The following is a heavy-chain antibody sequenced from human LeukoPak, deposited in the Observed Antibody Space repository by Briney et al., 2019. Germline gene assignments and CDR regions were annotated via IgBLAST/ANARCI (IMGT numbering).Heavy chain of an antibody. CDR3: AKDEMEEEWELLLAYDAFDI. D-gene: IGHD1-26*01. Sequence: SVKVSCKASGGTFSSYAISWVRQAPGQGLEWMGGIIPIFGTANYAQKFQGRVTITTDESTSTAYMELSSLRSEDTAVYYCAKDEMEEEWELLLAYDAFDIWGQGTMVTVSS. CDR2: IIPIFGTA. CDR1: GGTFSSYA. V-gene: IGHV1-69*05. J-gene: IGHJ3*02.